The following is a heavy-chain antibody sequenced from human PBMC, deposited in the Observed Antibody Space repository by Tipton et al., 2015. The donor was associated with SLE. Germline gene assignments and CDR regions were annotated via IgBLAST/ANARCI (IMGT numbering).Heavy chain of an antibody. CDR3: ARPSYYFDSSGCLPLDV. Sequence: QLVQSGPEVKKPGASVKVSCKASGYSFTDYFIQWVRQAPGQGLEWMGWINPRTAGTNYAQKFQGRVTMTRDASVNTAYMELSSLISDDTAVYYCARPSYYFDSSGCLPLDVGGQGTLVTVSS. J-gene: IGHJ4*02. V-gene: IGHV1-2*02. D-gene: IGHD3-22*01. CDR2: INPRTAGT. CDR1: GYSFTDYF.